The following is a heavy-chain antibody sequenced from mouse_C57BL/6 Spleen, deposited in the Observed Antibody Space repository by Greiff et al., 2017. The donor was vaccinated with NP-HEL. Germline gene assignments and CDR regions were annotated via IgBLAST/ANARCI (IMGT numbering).Heavy chain of an antibody. CDR3: ASHYYYGSSFAY. D-gene: IGHD1-1*01. Sequence: EVQLVESGGGLVQPGGSLSLSCAASGFTFTDYYMSWVRQPPGKALEWLGFIRNKANGYTTEYSASVKGRFTISRDNSQSILYLQMNALRAEDSATYYCASHYYYGSSFAYWGQGTLVTVSA. J-gene: IGHJ3*01. V-gene: IGHV7-3*01. CDR2: IRNKANGYTT. CDR1: GFTFTDYY.